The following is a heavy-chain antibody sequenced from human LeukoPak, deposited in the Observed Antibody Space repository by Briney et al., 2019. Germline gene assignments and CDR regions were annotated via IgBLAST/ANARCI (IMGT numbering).Heavy chain of an antibody. V-gene: IGHV3-48*01. CDR1: GFTFISYS. Sequence: GGSLRLSCAASGFTFISYSMNWVRQAPGKGLEWVSYISSSSSTIYYADSVKGRFTISRDNAKNSLYLQMNSLRAEDTAVYYCAREDLRVVDYWGQGTLVTVSS. D-gene: IGHD3-3*01. J-gene: IGHJ4*02. CDR3: AREDLRVVDY. CDR2: ISSSSSTI.